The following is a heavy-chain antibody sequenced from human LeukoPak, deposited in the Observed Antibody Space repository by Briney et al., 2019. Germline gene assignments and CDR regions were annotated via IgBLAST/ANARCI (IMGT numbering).Heavy chain of an antibody. D-gene: IGHD6-19*01. Sequence: ASVKVSCKASGYTFTSYDINWVRQATGQGLEWMGWMNPNSGNTGYAQKFQGRVTMTRNTSISTAYVELSSLRSEDTAVYYCARVSSGWYGSLGYWGQGTLVTVSS. J-gene: IGHJ4*02. V-gene: IGHV1-8*01. CDR1: GYTFTSYD. CDR2: MNPNSGNT. CDR3: ARVSSGWYGSLGY.